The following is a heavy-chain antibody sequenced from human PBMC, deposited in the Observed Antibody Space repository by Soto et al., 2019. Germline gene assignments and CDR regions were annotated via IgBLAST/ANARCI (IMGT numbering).Heavy chain of an antibody. CDR3: AKDLIYCSGGSCYPENFDY. D-gene: IGHD2-15*01. V-gene: IGHV3-30*18. Sequence: QVQLVESGGGVVQPGRSLRLSCAASGFTFSSYGMHWVRQAPGKGLEWVAVISYDGSNKYYADSVKGRFTISRDNSKNXLXXQTNSLRAEDTAVYYCAKDLIYCSGGSCYPENFDYWGQGTLVTVSS. CDR2: ISYDGSNK. J-gene: IGHJ4*02. CDR1: GFTFSSYG.